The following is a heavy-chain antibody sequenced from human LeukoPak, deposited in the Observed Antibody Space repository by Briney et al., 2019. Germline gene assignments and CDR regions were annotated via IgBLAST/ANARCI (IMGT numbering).Heavy chain of an antibody. J-gene: IGHJ4*02. D-gene: IGHD6-6*01. CDR3: TRHSVEYHGDY. CDR2: IRSKANSYAT. CDR1: GFTFSDSA. V-gene: IGHV3-73*01. Sequence: GGSLRLSCAVSGFTFSDSATHWVRQAAGKGLEWVGRIRSKANSYATAYSASVKGRFTISRDDSKNTAYLQMNSLRTEDTAVYYCTRHSVEYHGDYWGQGTLVTVSS.